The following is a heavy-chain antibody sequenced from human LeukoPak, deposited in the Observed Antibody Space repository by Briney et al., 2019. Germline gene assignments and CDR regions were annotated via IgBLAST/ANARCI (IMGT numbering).Heavy chain of an antibody. D-gene: IGHD1-26*01. J-gene: IGHJ5*02. Sequence: SETLSLTCTVSGGSINSSGYYWGWIRQPPGKGLEWIASIYYSGSTYYNPPLKSRVTISVETSKSQLSLKLSSLTSADTAVYYCARHEYSGSYYGLSWFDPWGQGTLVTVSS. CDR2: IYYSGST. V-gene: IGHV4-39*01. CDR3: ARHEYSGSYYGLSWFDP. CDR1: GGSINSSGYY.